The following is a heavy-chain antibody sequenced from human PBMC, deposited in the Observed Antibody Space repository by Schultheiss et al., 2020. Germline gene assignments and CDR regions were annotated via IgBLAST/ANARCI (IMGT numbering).Heavy chain of an antibody. D-gene: IGHD1-7*01. Sequence: GESLKISCAASGFTFSSYAMSWVRQAPGKGLEWVSAISGSGGSTYYADSVKGRFTISRDNSKNTLYLQMNSLRAEDTAVYYCAKDLVTGTTVGAFDIWGQGTMVTVSS. CDR1: GFTFSSYA. V-gene: IGHV3-23*01. CDR3: AKDLVTGTTVGAFDI. CDR2: ISGSGGST. J-gene: IGHJ3*02.